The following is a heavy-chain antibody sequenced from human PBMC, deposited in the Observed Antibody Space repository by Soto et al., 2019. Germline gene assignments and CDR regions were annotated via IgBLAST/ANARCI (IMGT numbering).Heavy chain of an antibody. Sequence: PVGSLRLSCAASIFDFTSYGMHWLRHSPGKGLEWVAVMSNDGNNQFYADSVRGRFIISRDTSKNTLFLQMTSLRPEDTAVYHCARGFCATSVCYYFFDLWGPGALVTVSS. D-gene: IGHD2-8*01. J-gene: IGHJ4*02. CDR2: MSNDGNNQ. V-gene: IGHV3-30*03. CDR3: ARGFCATSVCYYFFDL. CDR1: IFDFTSYG.